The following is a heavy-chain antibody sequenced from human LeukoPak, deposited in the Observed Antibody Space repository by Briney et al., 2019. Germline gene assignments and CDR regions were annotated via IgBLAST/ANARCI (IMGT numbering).Heavy chain of an antibody. V-gene: IGHV3-9*01. CDR1: GFTFDDYA. J-gene: IGHJ4*02. D-gene: IGHD6-13*01. CDR3: AKDIEYSSSWYEKNGFDY. CDR2: ISWNSGSI. Sequence: PGGSLRLSCAASGFTFDDYAMHWVWQAPGKGLEWVSGISWNSGSIGYADSVKGRFTISRDNAKNSLYLQMNSLRAEDTALYYCAKDIEYSSSWYEKNGFDYWGQGTLVTVSS.